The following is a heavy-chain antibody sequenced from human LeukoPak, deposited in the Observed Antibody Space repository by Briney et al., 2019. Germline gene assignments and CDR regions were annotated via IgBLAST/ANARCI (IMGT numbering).Heavy chain of an antibody. CDR1: GFTFSNYW. CDR2: ISSRSTYT. J-gene: IGHJ4*02. CDR3: ARDDSGDLPLDY. D-gene: IGHD4-17*01. Sequence: PGGSLRLSRAASGFTFSNYWMHWVRQAPGKGLEWVSLISSRSTYTNYADSVKGRFTISRDNAKNSVYLQMNSLRDEDTAVYYCARDDSGDLPLDYWGQGTLVTVSS. V-gene: IGHV3-11*06.